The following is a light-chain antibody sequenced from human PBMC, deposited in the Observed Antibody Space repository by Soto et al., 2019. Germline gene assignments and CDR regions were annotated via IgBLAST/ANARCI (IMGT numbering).Light chain of an antibody. V-gene: IGLV2-14*03. CDR2: NVS. Sequence: QSVLTQPASVSGSPGQSITISCTGASSDIGGYNHVSWYQQHPGKAPKLIIYNVSHRPSGVSTRFSGSKYGNTASLIIAGLQAEDEADYFCSSYTNTSPHGIFGGGTKLTVL. CDR1: SSDIGGYNH. J-gene: IGLJ2*01. CDR3: SSYTNTSPHGI.